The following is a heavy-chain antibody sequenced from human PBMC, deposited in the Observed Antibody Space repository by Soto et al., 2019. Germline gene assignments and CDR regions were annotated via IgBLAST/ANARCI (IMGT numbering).Heavy chain of an antibody. J-gene: IGHJ3*02. D-gene: IGHD5-12*01. V-gene: IGHV4-39*07. CDR2: IYYIGNT. CDR1: GGSISTRSSY. Sequence: SETLSLTCTVSGGSISTRSSYWGWIRQPPGKGLEWIGYIYYIGNTNYNPSLKSRVTISVDTSKTQFSLNLSSVTAADTAVYYCARIPYDDDAFDIWGQGTMVTVSS. CDR3: ARIPYDDDAFDI.